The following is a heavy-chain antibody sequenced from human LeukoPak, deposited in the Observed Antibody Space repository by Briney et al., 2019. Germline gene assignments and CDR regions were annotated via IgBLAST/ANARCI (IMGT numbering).Heavy chain of an antibody. D-gene: IGHD6-19*01. CDR3: AREDSSGWPYFDY. CDR1: GFTFSSYG. J-gene: IGHJ4*02. CDR2: IWYDGSNK. V-gene: IGHV3-33*01. Sequence: GRSLRLSCAASGFTFSSYGMHWVRQAPGKGLEWVAVIWYDGSNKYYADSVKGRFTISRDNSKNTLYLQMNSLRAEDTAVYYCAREDSSGWPYFDYWGQGTLVTVSS.